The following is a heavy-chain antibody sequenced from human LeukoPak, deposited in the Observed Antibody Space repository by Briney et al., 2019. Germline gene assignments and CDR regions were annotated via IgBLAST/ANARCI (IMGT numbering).Heavy chain of an antibody. CDR2: ISAYNGNT. V-gene: IGHV1-18*01. Sequence: ASVKVSCKASGGTFNSYTINWVRQAPGQGLEWMGWISAYNGNTNYAQKLQGRVTMTTDTSTSTAYMELRSLRSGDTAVYYCARDYDILTGYYDYWGQGTLVTVSS. CDR3: ARDYDILTGYYDY. CDR1: GGTFNSYT. D-gene: IGHD3-9*01. J-gene: IGHJ4*02.